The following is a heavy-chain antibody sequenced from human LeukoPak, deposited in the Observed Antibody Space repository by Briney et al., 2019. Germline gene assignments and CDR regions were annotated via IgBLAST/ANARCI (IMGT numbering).Heavy chain of an antibody. CDR3: NLYNY. Sequence: ASVKVSCKASGYTFTGHDMHWGRQAPGQRPEWVGWINPNSGGTHYAQKFQGRVTMPRDTSISTAYTEVTRLGSDDTAVYYCNLYNYWGQGTLVTVSS. V-gene: IGHV1-2*02. CDR2: INPNSGGT. D-gene: IGHD5-24*01. CDR1: GYTFTGHD. J-gene: IGHJ4*02.